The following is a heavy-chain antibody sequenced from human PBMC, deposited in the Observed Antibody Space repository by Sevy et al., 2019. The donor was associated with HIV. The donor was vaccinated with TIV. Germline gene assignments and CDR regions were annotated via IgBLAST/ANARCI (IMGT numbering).Heavy chain of an antibody. CDR1: GFTFSSYW. CDR3: VREGLGGFSYSLDC. CDR2: MKEDGSDK. D-gene: IGHD5-18*01. J-gene: IGHJ4*02. V-gene: IGHV3-7*01. Sequence: GGSLRLSCAASGFTFSSYWMSWVRQAPGKGLEWVATMKEDGSDKSYVDSVKGRFTISRDNAKNSLYLQMNSLRVDDTALYYCVREGLGGFSYSLDCWGQGTLVTVSS.